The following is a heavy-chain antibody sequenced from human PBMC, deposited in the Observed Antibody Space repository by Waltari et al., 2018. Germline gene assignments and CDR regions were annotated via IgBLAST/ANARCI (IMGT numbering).Heavy chain of an antibody. CDR1: GFHFSSYW. CDR3: ARDFNSGYDWDAFDI. D-gene: IGHD5-12*01. Sequence: EVQLVESGGGLVQPGGSLRLACAGSGFHFSSYWMHWVRHAPGKGLVWVSRINSDGSSTSYADSVKGRFTISRDNAKNTLYLQMNSLRAEDTAVYYRARDFNSGYDWDAFDIWGQGTMVTVSS. CDR2: INSDGSST. J-gene: IGHJ3*02. V-gene: IGHV3-74*01.